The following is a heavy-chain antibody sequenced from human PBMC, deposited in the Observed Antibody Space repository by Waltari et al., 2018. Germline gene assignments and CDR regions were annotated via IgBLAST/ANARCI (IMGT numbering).Heavy chain of an antibody. CDR1: GFTFSSYS. CDR2: ISSSSSYI. D-gene: IGHD3-10*01. J-gene: IGHJ6*02. Sequence: EVQLVESGGGLVKPGGSLRLSCAASGFTFSSYSMNWVRQAPGKGLEWVSSISSSSSYIYYADSVKGRFTISRDNAKNSLYLQMNSMRAEDTAVYYCARDLLVSNIWFGDYYYYGMDVWGQGTKVTVSS. CDR3: ARDLLVSNIWFGDYYYYGMDV. V-gene: IGHV3-21*01.